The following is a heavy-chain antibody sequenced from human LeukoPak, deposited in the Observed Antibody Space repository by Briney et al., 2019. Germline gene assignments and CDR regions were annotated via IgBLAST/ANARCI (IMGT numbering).Heavy chain of an antibody. CDR2: ISYDGSNK. J-gene: IGHJ4*02. CDR3: ARDLGSSGYSSGFDY. CDR1: GFTFSSYA. Sequence: GGSLRLSCGASGFTFSSYAMHWVRQAPGKGLEWVAFISYDGSNKYYADPVKGRFTISRDNSKNTLYLQMNSLRAEDTAVYYCARDLGSSGYSSGFDYWGQGTLVTVSS. D-gene: IGHD3-22*01. V-gene: IGHV3-30-3*01.